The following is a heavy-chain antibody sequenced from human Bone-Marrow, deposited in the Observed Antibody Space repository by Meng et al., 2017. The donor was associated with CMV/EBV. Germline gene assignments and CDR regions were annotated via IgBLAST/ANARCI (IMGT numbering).Heavy chain of an antibody. D-gene: IGHD2/OR15-2a*01. V-gene: IGHV4-34*01. CDR3: ANPPLLSSSSLSLFFSP. J-gene: IGHJ5*02. Sequence: QVQLQQWGAGLLMPSEXLSLTCAVYGGSFSGYYWSWIRQPPGKGLEWIVEINHSASPPSNPSLPLLLTISFFTSNNQFSLKLSSVTAADTAVSYCANPPLLSSSSLSLFFSPWGQGTLVTVSS. CDR1: GGSFSGYY. CDR2: INHSASP.